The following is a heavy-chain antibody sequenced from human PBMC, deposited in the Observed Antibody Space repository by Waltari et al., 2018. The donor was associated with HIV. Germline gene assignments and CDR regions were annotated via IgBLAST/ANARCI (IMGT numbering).Heavy chain of an antibody. CDR3: ARHSDGRVFDY. CDR1: GYTFPGHY. CDR2: INPNSGGT. J-gene: IGHJ4*02. V-gene: IGHV1-2*02. D-gene: IGHD2-15*01. Sequence: QVQLVQSGAEVKKPGASVKVSCNTSGYTFPGHYMHWVRQAPGQGLEWMGWINPNSGGTNYAQKFQGRVTMTRDTSISTVYMQLSRLRSDDTAVYYCARHSDGRVFDYWGQGTLVTVSS.